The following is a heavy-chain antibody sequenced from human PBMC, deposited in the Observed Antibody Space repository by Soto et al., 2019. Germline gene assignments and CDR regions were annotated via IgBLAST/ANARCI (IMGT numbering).Heavy chain of an antibody. CDR3: ARAGGYDFWSGYYLRGGFDY. J-gene: IGHJ4*02. Sequence: EVQLVESGGGLVQPGGSLRLSCAASGVTVSSYWMSWVRQSPGKGLELVANIKQDGSEKYYVDSVKGRFTISRDNPKNSLYLQMNGLRAEDTAVYYCARAGGYDFWSGYYLRGGFDYWGPGTLVTVSS. CDR1: GVTVSSYW. V-gene: IGHV3-7*01. D-gene: IGHD3-3*01. CDR2: IKQDGSEK.